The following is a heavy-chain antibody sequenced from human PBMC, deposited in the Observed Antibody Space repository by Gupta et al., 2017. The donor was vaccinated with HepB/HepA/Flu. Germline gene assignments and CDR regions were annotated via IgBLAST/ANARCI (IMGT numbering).Heavy chain of an antibody. Sequence: QVQLVESGGGVVQPGRSLRLSCAASGFTFSTYAMHWVRQAPGKGLEWVATISYHGSNKYYADSVKGRFTISRDNSENTLFLQMNSLIPEDTAVYYCAKGGQYSSNPMDVWGQGTTVTVSS. J-gene: IGHJ6*02. CDR3: AKGGQYSSNPMDV. D-gene: IGHD6-19*01. CDR2: ISYHGSNK. V-gene: IGHV3-30-3*01. CDR1: GFTFSTYA.